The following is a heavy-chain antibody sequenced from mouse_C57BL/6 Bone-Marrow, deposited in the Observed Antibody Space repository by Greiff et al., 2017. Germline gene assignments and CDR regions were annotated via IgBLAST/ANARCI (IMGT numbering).Heavy chain of an antibody. J-gene: IGHJ4*01. CDR3: ARGGIYYLPTRGMDY. Sequence: QVQLQQPGAELVKPGASVKLSCKASGYTFTSYWMQWVKQRPGQGLEWIGEIDPSDSYTNYNQKFKGKATLTVDTSSSTAYMQISSLTSEDSAVYYCARGGIYYLPTRGMDYWGQGTSVTVSS. CDR1: GYTFTSYW. CDR2: IDPSDSYT. D-gene: IGHD2-1*01. V-gene: IGHV1-50*01.